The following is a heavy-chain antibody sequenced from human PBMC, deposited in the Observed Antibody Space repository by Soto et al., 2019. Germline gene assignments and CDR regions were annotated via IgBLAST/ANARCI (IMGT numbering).Heavy chain of an antibody. Sequence: PGGALRLSCADSGFTFSDYYMIWIRQAPGKGLEWVSYISSSDTIISYADSVKGRFTISRDNAKNSLYLQMNSLRAEDTAVYYCARDLGYYDSSGYFDYWGQGTLVTVSS. CDR1: GFTFSDYY. CDR3: ARDLGYYDSSGYFDY. V-gene: IGHV3-11*01. D-gene: IGHD3-22*01. J-gene: IGHJ4*02. CDR2: ISSSDTII.